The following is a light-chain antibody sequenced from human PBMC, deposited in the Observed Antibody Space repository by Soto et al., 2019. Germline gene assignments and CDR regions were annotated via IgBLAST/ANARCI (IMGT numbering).Light chain of an antibody. CDR1: QSISKS. J-gene: IGKJ2*01. CDR3: HQSYSSLVYT. CDR2: TAS. V-gene: IGKV1-39*01. Sequence: DIQLTQSPSSLSASVGDRVTITCRASQSISKSLNWYQQKPGKAPTVLIYTASTLQSGVPSRFSGSGSGTDFTLTINSLQPEDSATYYCHQSYSSLVYTFGPGTKLEIK.